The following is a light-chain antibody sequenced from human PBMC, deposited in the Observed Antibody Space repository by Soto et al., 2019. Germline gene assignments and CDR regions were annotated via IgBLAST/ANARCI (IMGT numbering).Light chain of an antibody. V-gene: IGKV3-15*01. CDR3: QQYDNLLWT. Sequence: EMVLTQSPATLSVSPGERATLSCRASQSVNQKLGWYQQKPGQAPRLLIYVASNLELGVPSRFSGSGSGTDFTFTISSLQPEDIATYYCQQYDNLLWTFGQGTKVDIK. CDR1: QSVNQK. CDR2: VAS. J-gene: IGKJ1*01.